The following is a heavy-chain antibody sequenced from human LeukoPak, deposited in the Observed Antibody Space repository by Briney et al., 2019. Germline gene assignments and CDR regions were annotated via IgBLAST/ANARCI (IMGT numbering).Heavy chain of an antibody. D-gene: IGHD2-8*01. Sequence: GGSLRLSCSASGFTFSSYAMHCVRQAPGKGLEYVSAISSNGGSTYYADSVKGRFTISRDNSKNTLYLQMSSLRAEDTAVYYCVKDPCTNGVCYHFDYWGQGTLVTVSS. CDR1: GFTFSSYA. CDR3: VKDPCTNGVCYHFDY. CDR2: ISSNGGST. J-gene: IGHJ4*02. V-gene: IGHV3-64D*09.